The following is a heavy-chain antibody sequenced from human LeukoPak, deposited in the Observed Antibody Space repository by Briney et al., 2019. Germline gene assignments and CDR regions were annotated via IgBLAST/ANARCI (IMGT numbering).Heavy chain of an antibody. CDR3: ASHSSGWDDAFDI. J-gene: IGHJ3*02. D-gene: IGHD6-19*01. V-gene: IGHV1-18*01. CDR1: GYTFTSYG. Sequence: ASVKVSCKASGYTFTSYGISWVRRAPGQGLEWMGWISAYNGNTNYAQKLQGRVTMTTDTSTSTAYMELRSLRSDDTAVYYCASHSSGWDDAFDIWGQGTMVTVSS. CDR2: ISAYNGNT.